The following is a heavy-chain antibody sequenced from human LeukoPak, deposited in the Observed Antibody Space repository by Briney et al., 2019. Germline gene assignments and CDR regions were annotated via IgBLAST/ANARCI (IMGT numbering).Heavy chain of an antibody. Sequence: GGSLRLSCAASGFTLSDYYMSWIRQAPGKGLEWVPYISSSGSTIYYADSVKGRFTISRDNAKNSLYLQMNSLRAEDTAVYYCARVPSLRGVISDYWGQGTLVTVSS. CDR1: GFTLSDYY. CDR3: ARVPSLRGVISDY. D-gene: IGHD3-10*01. CDR2: ISSSGSTI. J-gene: IGHJ4*02. V-gene: IGHV3-11*01.